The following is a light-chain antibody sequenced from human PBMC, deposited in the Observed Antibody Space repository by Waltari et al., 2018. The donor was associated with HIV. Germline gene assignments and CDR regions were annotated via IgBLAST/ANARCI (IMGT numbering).Light chain of an antibody. CDR3: QQYGNSPRT. J-gene: IGKJ1*01. CDR2: GAS. V-gene: IGKV3-20*01. CDR1: QSVSSSY. Sequence: EIVLTQSPDTLSLSPGERATLSCRASQSVSSSYLAWYLQKRGQAPRLLIYGASSRATGIPDRFSGSGSGTDFTLTISRLEPEDFAVYFCQQYGNSPRTFGQGTKVEIK.